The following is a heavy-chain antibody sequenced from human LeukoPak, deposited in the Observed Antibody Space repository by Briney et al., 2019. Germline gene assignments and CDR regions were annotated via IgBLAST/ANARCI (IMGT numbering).Heavy chain of an antibody. V-gene: IGHV3-21*01. CDR2: ISNGTSYI. Sequence: AGGSLRLSCAAAGFTFNTYTMKWVRPAPGKVLEWVSSISNGTSYIYYADSVKGRFTISSDNAKNSLYLQMNSLRAEDTAVYYCARDRTSSWETAFDIWGQGTMVTVSS. D-gene: IGHD1-26*01. CDR3: ARDRTSSWETAFDI. CDR1: GFTFNTYT. J-gene: IGHJ3*02.